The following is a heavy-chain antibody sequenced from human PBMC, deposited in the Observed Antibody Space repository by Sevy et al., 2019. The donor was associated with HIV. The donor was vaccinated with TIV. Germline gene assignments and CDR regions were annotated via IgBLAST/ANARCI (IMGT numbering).Heavy chain of an antibody. Sequence: GGSLRLSCAASGFTFSSYSMNWVRQAPGKGLEWVSYCSSSSSTIYYADSVKGRFTISRDNAKNSLYLQMNSLRDEDTAVYYCARQPASIAARPSDYWGQGTLVTVSS. CDR2: CSSSSSTI. J-gene: IGHJ4*02. CDR3: ARQPASIAARPSDY. CDR1: GFTFSSYS. V-gene: IGHV3-48*02. D-gene: IGHD6-6*01.